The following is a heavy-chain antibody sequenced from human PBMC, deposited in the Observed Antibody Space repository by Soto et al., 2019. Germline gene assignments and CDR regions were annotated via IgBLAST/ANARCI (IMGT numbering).Heavy chain of an antibody. D-gene: IGHD6-13*01. CDR3: PNPGSSSPNHYGMDV. CDR1: GYRFTSYW. CDR2: IYPGDSDT. Sequence: HGASLKISCKGSGYRFTSYWIGWVRQMPGKGLEWMGIIYPGDSDTRYSPSFQGQVTISADKSISTAYLQWSSLKASDTAMYYCPNPGSSSPNHYGMDVWGQGPRVTVPS. V-gene: IGHV5-51*01. J-gene: IGHJ6*02.